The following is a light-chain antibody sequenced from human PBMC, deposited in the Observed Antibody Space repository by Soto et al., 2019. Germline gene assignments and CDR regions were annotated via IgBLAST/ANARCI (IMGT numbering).Light chain of an antibody. Sequence: EIVMTQSPATLSVSPGERATLSCRASQSVGRNLAWYQQKPGQAPMLLIYGASTRATGIPARFSGSGSGTDFTLTISSLQSEDFAIYSCQQYNHWPPLTFGGGTKVEIK. V-gene: IGKV3-15*01. J-gene: IGKJ4*01. CDR1: QSVGRN. CDR2: GAS. CDR3: QQYNHWPPLT.